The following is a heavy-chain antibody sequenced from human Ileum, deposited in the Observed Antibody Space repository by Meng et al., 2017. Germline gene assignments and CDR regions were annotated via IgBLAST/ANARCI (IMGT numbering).Heavy chain of an antibody. CDR1: GFTFSTYE. CDR3: AREKIGVRGDAFDM. J-gene: IGHJ3*02. Sequence: GESLKISCAASGFTFSTYEMNWVRQAPGKGLEWLSYITTSGGITFYADSVKGRFTISRDNAENSLYLQMNSLRAEDTAVYYCAREKIGVRGDAFDMWGQGTMVTVSS. V-gene: IGHV3-48*03. CDR2: ITTSGGIT. D-gene: IGHD3-16*01.